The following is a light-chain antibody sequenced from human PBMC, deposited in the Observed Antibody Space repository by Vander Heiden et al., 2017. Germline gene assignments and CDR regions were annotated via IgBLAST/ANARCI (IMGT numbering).Light chain of an antibody. CDR1: RSISRN. Sequence: EIVMMQSPATLSVSPGERATLSCRASRSISRNLAWYQQKPGQAPRLLIYGASARATGVTEFTLTISSLQSVDSAVYYCQQYNNWPPSWTFGQGTVVEV. J-gene: IGKJ1*01. CDR2: GAS. CDR3: QQYNNWPPSWT. V-gene: IGKV3-15*01.